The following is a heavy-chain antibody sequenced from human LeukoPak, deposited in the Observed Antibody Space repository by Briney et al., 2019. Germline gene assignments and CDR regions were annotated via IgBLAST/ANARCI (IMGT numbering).Heavy chain of an antibody. CDR2: IYYSGST. J-gene: IGHJ3*02. V-gene: IGHV4-39*07. CDR3: ARDAIVGPDAFDI. D-gene: IGHD2/OR15-2a*01. CDR1: GGSISSYY. Sequence: SETLSLTCTVSGGSISSYYWGWIRQPPGKGLEWIGSIYYSGSTYYNPSLKSRVTISVDTSKNQFSLKLSSVTAADTAVYYCARDAIVGPDAFDIWGQGTMVTVSS.